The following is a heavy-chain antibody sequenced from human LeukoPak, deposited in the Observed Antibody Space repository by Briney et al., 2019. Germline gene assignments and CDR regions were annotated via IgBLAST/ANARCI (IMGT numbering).Heavy chain of an antibody. CDR2: INHSGST. Sequence: PSETLSPTCAVYGGSFSGYYWIWIRQPPGKELEWIGEINHSGSTDYNPSLKSRVTMSVDTSKNQFSLKLSSVTAADTAVYYCAREPGNYDLWSGYYSHYYYYMDVWGKGTMVTVSS. CDR3: AREPGNYDLWSGYYSHYYYYMDV. D-gene: IGHD3-3*01. J-gene: IGHJ6*03. CDR1: GGSFSGYY. V-gene: IGHV4-34*01.